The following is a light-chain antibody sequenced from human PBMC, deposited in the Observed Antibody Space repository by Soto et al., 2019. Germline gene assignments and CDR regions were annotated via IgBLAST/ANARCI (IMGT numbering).Light chain of an antibody. V-gene: IGKV3-20*01. J-gene: IGKJ1*01. Sequence: PRERATLTCRASQSLRTNSLAWYQQKPGQAPRLLISGVYSRAAGIPDRFSGSGSGTDFTLTISRLEPEDFAVYYCQQYDTSPRTFGQRTMVDIK. CDR2: GVY. CDR3: QQYDTSPRT. CDR1: QSLRTNS.